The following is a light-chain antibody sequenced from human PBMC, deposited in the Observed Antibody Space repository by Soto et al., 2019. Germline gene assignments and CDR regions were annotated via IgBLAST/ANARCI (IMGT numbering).Light chain of an antibody. V-gene: IGKV3-15*01. CDR2: GAS. CDR3: QQYDDWPPWT. J-gene: IGKJ1*01. CDR1: QSVSSN. Sequence: ERVMTQSPATLSVSPGERATLSCRASQSVSSNLAWYQQKPGQAPRLLIYGASTRATGIPARFSGSGSGTEFTLTISSLQSEDSAVYYCQQYDDWPPWTFGQGTKVEIK.